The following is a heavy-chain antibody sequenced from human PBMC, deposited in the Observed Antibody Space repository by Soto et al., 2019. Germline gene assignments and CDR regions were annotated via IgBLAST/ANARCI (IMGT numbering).Heavy chain of an antibody. CDR2: ISAYNGNT. CDR3: AIETGSHYYGSGSYYASDY. J-gene: IGHJ4*02. Sequence: QVQLVQSGAEVKKPGASVKVSCKTSGYTFSSYGISWVRQAPGQGLEWMGWISAYNGNTNYAQKLQGRVTMTTATSTITAYMELSSLTSDDTAVYYCAIETGSHYYGSGSYYASDYWGQGTLVTVSS. V-gene: IGHV1-18*01. CDR1: GYTFSSYG. D-gene: IGHD3-10*01.